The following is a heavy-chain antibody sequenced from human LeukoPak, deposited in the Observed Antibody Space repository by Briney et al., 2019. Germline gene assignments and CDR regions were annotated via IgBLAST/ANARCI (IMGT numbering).Heavy chain of an antibody. CDR3: TKELHVAVAVADYYYFYMDV. CDR1: GFALSSFA. D-gene: IGHD6-19*01. J-gene: IGHJ6*03. V-gene: IGHV3-23*01. CDR2: INGGGNTT. Sequence: GGSLRLSCAASGFALSSFAMGWVRQSPGKGLEWLSTINGGGNTTFYADSVKGRFTISRDNSKNTLYLHMDSLRPDDTAIYYCTKELHVAVAVADYYYFYMDVWGRGTAVTVSS.